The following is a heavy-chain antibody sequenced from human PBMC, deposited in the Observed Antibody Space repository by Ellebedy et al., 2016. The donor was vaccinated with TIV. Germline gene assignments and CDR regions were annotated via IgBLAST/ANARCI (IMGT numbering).Heavy chain of an antibody. CDR2: IYYSGST. D-gene: IGHD2-15*01. V-gene: IGHV4-31*03. CDR3: ARVKVAEGLNSYGMDV. CDR1: GGSISSGGYY. J-gene: IGHJ6*02. Sequence: MPSETLSLTCTVSGGSISSGGYYWSWIRQHPGKGLEWIGYIYYSGSTYYNPSLKSRVTISVDTSKNQFSLKLSSVTAADTAVYYCARVKVAEGLNSYGMDVWGQGTTVTVSS.